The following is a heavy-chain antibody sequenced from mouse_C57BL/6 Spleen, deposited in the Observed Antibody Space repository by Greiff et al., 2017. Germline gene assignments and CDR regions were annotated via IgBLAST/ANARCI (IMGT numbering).Heavy chain of an antibody. J-gene: IGHJ2*01. CDR1: GYTFTSYG. CDR3: ASRFPTTGTYFDY. D-gene: IGHD1-1*01. Sequence: VMLVESGAELARPGASVKLSCKASGYTFTSYGISWVKQRTGQGLEWIGEIYPRSGNTYYNEKFKGKATLTADKSSSTAYMELRSLTSEDSAVYFCASRFPTTGTYFDYWGQGTTLTVSS. V-gene: IGHV1-81*01. CDR2: IYPRSGNT.